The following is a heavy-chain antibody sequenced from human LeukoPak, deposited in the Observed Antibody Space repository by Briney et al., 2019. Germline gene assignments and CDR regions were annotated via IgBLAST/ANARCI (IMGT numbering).Heavy chain of an antibody. CDR3: AKDTGRITMIVVVTPYAFDI. CDR1: GFTFSSYW. Sequence: PGGSLRLSCASSGFTFSSYWMSWVRQAPGKGLEWVATIKQDGSEIHYVDSVKGRFFISRDNSKNTLYLQMNSLRAEETAVYYCAKDTGRITMIVVVTPYAFDIWGQGTMVTVSS. J-gene: IGHJ3*02. V-gene: IGHV3-7*03. CDR2: IKQDGSEI. D-gene: IGHD3-22*01.